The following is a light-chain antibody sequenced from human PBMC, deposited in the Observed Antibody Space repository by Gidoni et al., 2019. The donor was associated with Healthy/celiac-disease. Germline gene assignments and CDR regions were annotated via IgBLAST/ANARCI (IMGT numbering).Light chain of an antibody. CDR3: QQSYSTPWT. V-gene: IGKV1-39*01. CDR1: QSISSY. J-gene: IGKJ1*01. Sequence: DIQMTQSPSSLSASVGDRVTITCRASQSISSYLNWYQQKPGKAPKLLIYAASSLQSGVPSRFSGIGSGTDFTLTISSLQPEDFATYYCQQSYSTPWTFXQXTKVXIK. CDR2: AAS.